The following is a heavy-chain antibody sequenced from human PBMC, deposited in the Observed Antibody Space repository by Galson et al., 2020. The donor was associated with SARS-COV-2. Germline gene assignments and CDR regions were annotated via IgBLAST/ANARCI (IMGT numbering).Heavy chain of an antibody. Sequence: SETLSLTCTVSGGSISSSGYYWGWIRQPPGKGLEWIGSIYYSGTTYYNPSLESRVTISIDTSKNQFSLKLSSVTATDTAVYYCARPQDSSSWYSMWFDPWGQGTLVTVSS. D-gene: IGHD6-13*01. J-gene: IGHJ5*02. CDR1: GGSISSSGYY. CDR2: IYYSGTT. V-gene: IGHV4-39*01. CDR3: ARPQDSSSWYSMWFDP.